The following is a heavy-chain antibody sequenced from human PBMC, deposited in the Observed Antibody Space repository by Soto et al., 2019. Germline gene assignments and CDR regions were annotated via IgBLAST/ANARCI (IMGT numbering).Heavy chain of an antibody. V-gene: IGHV4-30-2*01. Sequence: SETLSLTCAVSGGSISSGGYSWSWIRQPPGKGLEWIGYIYHSGSTYYNPSLKSRVTISVDRSKNRFSLKLSSVTAADTAVYYCASGGYSYGYSDYWGQGTLVTVSS. J-gene: IGHJ4*02. CDR3: ASGGYSYGYSDY. CDR2: IYHSGST. D-gene: IGHD5-18*01. CDR1: GGSISSGGYS.